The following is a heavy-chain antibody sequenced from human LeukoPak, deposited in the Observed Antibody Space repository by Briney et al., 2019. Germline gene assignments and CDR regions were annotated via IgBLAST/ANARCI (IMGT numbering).Heavy chain of an antibody. V-gene: IGHV3-23*01. D-gene: IGHD3-10*01. CDR3: VKDALFGSGTYYNS. CDR2: IGGTAGGT. J-gene: IGHJ5*02. CDR1: GFTFSSYG. Sequence: PGGSLRLSCAASGFTFSSYGMSWVRQAPGKGLEWVSAIGGTAGGTYYADSVKGRFTISRDNSKNTLSLQMNSLGAEDTAVDYCVKDALFGSGTYYNSWGQGTLVTVSS.